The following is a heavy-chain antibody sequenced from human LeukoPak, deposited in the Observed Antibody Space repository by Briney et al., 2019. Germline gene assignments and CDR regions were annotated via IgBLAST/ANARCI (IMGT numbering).Heavy chain of an antibody. Sequence: GGSLRLSCAASGFTFSSYWMSWVRQAPGKGLEWVANIKQDGNEKYYVDSVKGRFTISRDNAKNSLYLQMNSLRAEDTAVYYCTRDEDFYSSSSDYWGQGTLVTVSS. D-gene: IGHD6-6*01. CDR2: IKQDGNEK. CDR1: GFTFSSYW. CDR3: TRDEDFYSSSSDY. J-gene: IGHJ4*02. V-gene: IGHV3-7*01.